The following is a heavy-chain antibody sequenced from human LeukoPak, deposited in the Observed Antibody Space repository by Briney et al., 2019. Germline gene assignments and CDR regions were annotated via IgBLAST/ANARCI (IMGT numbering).Heavy chain of an antibody. CDR3: AKDLQESYYDFWSGPSDS. D-gene: IGHD3-3*01. Sequence: AGGSLRLSCAPSGFTFAEYSIHWARQPPGKGREWASCISWNSVSIGYADSVKGRFNISRENAKNCVYLQMNSLRAEDTALYYCAKDLQESYYDFWSGPSDSWAQGTLVTVSS. J-gene: IGHJ4*02. CDR1: GFTFAEYS. CDR2: ISWNSVSI. V-gene: IGHV3-9*01.